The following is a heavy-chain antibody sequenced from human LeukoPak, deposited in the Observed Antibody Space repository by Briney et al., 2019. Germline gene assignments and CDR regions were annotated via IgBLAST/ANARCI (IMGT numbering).Heavy chain of an antibody. J-gene: IGHJ4*02. V-gene: IGHV5-51*01. CDR2: IYPGDSDT. CDR1: GYSFTSYW. CDR3: ARWASSSGHPLNFDY. D-gene: IGHD6-19*01. Sequence: PGESLKVSCKGSGYSFTSYWIGWVRQMPGKGLEWMGIIYPGDSDTRYSPSFQGQVTISADKSISTAYLQWSSLKASDTAMYYCARWASSSGHPLNFDYWGQGTLVTVSS.